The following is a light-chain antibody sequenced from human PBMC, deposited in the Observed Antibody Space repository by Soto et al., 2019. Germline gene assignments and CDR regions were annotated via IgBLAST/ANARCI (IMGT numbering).Light chain of an antibody. J-gene: IGLJ1*01. CDR1: SSDFGNYNL. V-gene: IGLV2-23*02. Sequence: HSALTQPASVSGSPGQSITISCTGTSSDFGNYNLVSWYQQHPGKVPKLILFEVNKRPSGVSGRFSGSKSGNTASLTISGLQAEDEADYYCCSFTSSNTQVFGTGTKVTAL. CDR2: EVN. CDR3: CSFTSSNTQV.